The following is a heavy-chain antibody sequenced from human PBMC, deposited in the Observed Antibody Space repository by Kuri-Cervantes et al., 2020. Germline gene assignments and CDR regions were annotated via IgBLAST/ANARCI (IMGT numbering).Heavy chain of an antibody. Sequence: SETLSLTCAISGACVSSNSAAWNWIRQSPSRGLEWLGRTYYRSKWYNDYAVSVKSRITINPDTSKNQFSLQLNSVTPEDTAVYYCARSPGAPSYEPFDYWGQGTLVTVSS. J-gene: IGHJ4*02. V-gene: IGHV6-1*01. CDR1: GACVSSNSAA. CDR2: TYYRSKWYN. D-gene: IGHD5-12*01. CDR3: ARSPGAPSYEPFDY.